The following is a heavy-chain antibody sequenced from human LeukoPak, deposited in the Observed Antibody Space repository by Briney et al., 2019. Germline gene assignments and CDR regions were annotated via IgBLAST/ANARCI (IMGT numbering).Heavy chain of an antibody. CDR2: IYYSGST. V-gene: IGHV4-59*08. D-gene: IGHD3-10*01. CDR1: GGSIKNYF. CDR3: ATPGNPFDY. J-gene: IGHJ4*02. Sequence: SETLSLTCTVSGGSIKNYFWGWIRQPPGKGLEWIGYIYYSGSTNYNPSLKSRVTISVDTSKNQFSLKLSSVTAADTAVYYCATPGNPFDYWGQGTLVTVSS.